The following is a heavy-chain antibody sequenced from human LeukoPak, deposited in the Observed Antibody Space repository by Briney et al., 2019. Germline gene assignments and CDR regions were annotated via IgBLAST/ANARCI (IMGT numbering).Heavy chain of an antibody. CDR3: ARTAYQWGLQGFDP. CDR1: GGSISSGGYY. J-gene: IGHJ5*02. D-gene: IGHD2-8*01. CDR2: IYYSGST. V-gene: IGHV4-31*03. Sequence: PSETLSLTCTVSGGSISSGGYYWSWIRQHPGKGLEWIGYIYYSGSTYYNPSLKSRVTISVDTSKNQFSLKLSSVTAADTAVYYCARTAYQWGLQGFDPWAREPWSPSPQ.